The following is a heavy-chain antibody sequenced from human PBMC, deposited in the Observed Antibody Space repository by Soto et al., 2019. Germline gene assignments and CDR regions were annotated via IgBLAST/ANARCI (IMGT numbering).Heavy chain of an antibody. V-gene: IGHV4-34*01. CDR2: IDHSGYT. J-gene: IGHJ5*02. CDR1: GGSFSGYY. Sequence: SETLSFTCAVYGGSFSGYYWNWIRQPPGKGLERIGEIDHSGYTTYNPSLKSRVTISVDTSKNQFSLRLTSVTAADTAVYYCARVRDWFDPWGQGTLGIVSS. D-gene: IGHD3-3*01. CDR3: ARVRDWFDP.